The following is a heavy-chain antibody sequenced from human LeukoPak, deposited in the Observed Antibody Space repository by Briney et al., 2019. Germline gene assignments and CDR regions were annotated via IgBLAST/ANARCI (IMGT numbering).Heavy chain of an antibody. CDR1: GFTFSSYA. Sequence: PGGSLRLSCAAPGFTFSSYAMSWVRQAPGMGLEWVSAVSGSGGSTYYADSVKGRFTISRDNSKNTLYLQMNSLRAEDTGVYYCAARYYDFWSGYYTDRYYYYMDVWGKGTTVTVSS. D-gene: IGHD3-3*01. CDR2: VSGSGGST. J-gene: IGHJ6*03. V-gene: IGHV3-23*01. CDR3: AARYYDFWSGYYTDRYYYYMDV.